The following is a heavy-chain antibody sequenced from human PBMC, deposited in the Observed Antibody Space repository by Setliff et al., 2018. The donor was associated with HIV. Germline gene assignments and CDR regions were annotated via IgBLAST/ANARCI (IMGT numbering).Heavy chain of an antibody. CDR2: IYYSGST. CDR3: ARDGTIFHYGMDV. CDR1: GGSISSSTYY. J-gene: IGHJ6*02. D-gene: IGHD3-3*01. V-gene: IGHV4-39*07. Sequence: SETLSLTCTVSGGSISSSTYYWGWVRQPPGKGLEWIGSIYYSGSTYYNPSLRSRVTISVDTSKNHFSLRLSSVTAADTAVYYCARDGTIFHYGMDVWGQGTTVT.